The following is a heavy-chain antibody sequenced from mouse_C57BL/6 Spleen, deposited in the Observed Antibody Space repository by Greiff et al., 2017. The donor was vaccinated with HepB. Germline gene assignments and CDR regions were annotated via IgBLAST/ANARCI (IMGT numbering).Heavy chain of an antibody. J-gene: IGHJ3*01. CDR3: ASAAQAPFAY. D-gene: IGHD3-2*02. CDR2: IYPGDGDT. V-gene: IGHV1-82*01. Sequence: QVQLQQSGPELVKPGASVKISCKASGYAFSSSWMNWVKQRPGKGLEWIGRIYPGDGDTNYNGKFKGKATLTADKSSSTAYMQLSSLTSEDSAVYICASAAQAPFAYWGQGTLVTVSA. CDR1: GYAFSSSW.